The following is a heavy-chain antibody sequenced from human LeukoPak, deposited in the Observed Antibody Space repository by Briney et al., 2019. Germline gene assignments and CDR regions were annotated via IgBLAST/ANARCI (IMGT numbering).Heavy chain of an antibody. Sequence: SGGSLRLSCAASGFTFSNAWMSWVRQAPGKGLEWVGRIKSKTDGGTTDYAAPVKGRFTISRDDSKNTPYLQMNSLKTEDTAVYYCTTGVSEWFDVYWGQGTLVTVSS. J-gene: IGHJ4*02. V-gene: IGHV3-15*01. CDR1: GFTFSNAW. CDR2: IKSKTDGGTT. CDR3: TTGVSEWFDVY. D-gene: IGHD3-3*01.